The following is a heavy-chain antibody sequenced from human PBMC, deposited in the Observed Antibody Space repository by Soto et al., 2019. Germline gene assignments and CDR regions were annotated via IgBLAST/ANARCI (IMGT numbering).Heavy chain of an antibody. CDR2: IYYSGST. Sequence: QVQLQESGPGLVKPSQTLSLTCTVSGGSISSGGYYWSWIRQHPGKGLEWIGYIYYSGSTYYNPSLKSXDTISXXTSKDQFSLKLSSVTAADTAVYYCAVSRDGYSMDVWGQGTTVTVSS. CDR1: GGSISSGGYY. D-gene: IGHD2-2*01. V-gene: IGHV4-31*03. J-gene: IGHJ6*02. CDR3: AVSRDGYSMDV.